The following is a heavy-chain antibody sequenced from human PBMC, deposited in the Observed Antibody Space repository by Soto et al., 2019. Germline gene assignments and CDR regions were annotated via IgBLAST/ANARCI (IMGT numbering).Heavy chain of an antibody. CDR2: ISDSSGST. Sequence: EVQLLESGGGLVQPGGSLRLSCAASGFTFSSYAMSWVRQAPGKGLEWVSTISDSSGSTYYAGYVKGRFSISRDNSNNTLYLEMNRLRAGDTAVYYCAKSSSSWYIYFQHWGQGTLVTVSS. CDR1: GFTFSSYA. V-gene: IGHV3-23*01. D-gene: IGHD6-13*01. CDR3: AKSSSSWYIYFQH. J-gene: IGHJ1*01.